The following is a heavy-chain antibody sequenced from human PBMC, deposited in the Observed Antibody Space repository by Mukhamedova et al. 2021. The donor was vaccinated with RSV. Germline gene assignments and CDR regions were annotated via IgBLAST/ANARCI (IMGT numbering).Heavy chain of an antibody. V-gene: IGHV5-51*01. CDR2: IYPGDSDT. D-gene: IGHD6-19*01. J-gene: IGHJ4*02. Sequence: EYMGIIYPGDSDTRYSPSFQGQVTLSADRSISTAYLQWSSLKASDTAMYYCARRIAVAGTFDSWGQGTLVTSSS. CDR3: ARRIAVAGTFDS.